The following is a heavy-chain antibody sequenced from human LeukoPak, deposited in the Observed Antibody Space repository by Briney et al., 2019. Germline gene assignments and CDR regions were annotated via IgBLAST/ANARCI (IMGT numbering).Heavy chain of an antibody. CDR1: GYTFTSYG. D-gene: IGHD6-13*01. Sequence: GASVKFSCKASGYTFTSYGISWVRQAPGQGLEWMGWISAYNSNTNYAQKLQGRVTMTTDTSTSTAYMELRSLRSDDTAVYYCAREYSSSWYGAFDIWGQGTMVTVSS. V-gene: IGHV1-18*01. CDR2: ISAYNSNT. CDR3: AREYSSSWYGAFDI. J-gene: IGHJ3*02.